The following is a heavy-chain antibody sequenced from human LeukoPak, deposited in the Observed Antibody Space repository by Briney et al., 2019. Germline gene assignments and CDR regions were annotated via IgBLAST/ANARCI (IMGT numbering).Heavy chain of an antibody. D-gene: IGHD3-9*01. V-gene: IGHV6-1*01. CDR2: TYYRSKWYH. Sequence: SQTLSLTCAISGDSVSSNSAAWNWIRQSPSRGLEWLGRTYYRSKWYHDYAVSVKSRITINPDTSKNQFSLQLKSVTPEDTAVYYCATQLVIESGGMEGWGQGTMVTVSS. J-gene: IGHJ6*02. CDR1: GDSVSSNSAA. CDR3: ATQLVIESGGMEG.